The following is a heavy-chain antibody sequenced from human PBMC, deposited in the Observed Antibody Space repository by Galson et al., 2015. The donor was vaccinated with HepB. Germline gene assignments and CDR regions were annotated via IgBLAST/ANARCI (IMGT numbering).Heavy chain of an antibody. J-gene: IGHJ4*02. D-gene: IGHD3-16*01. CDR2: ISSSSSYT. CDR3: ARKGGFYALDH. V-gene: IGHV3-11*06. Sequence: SLRLSCAASGFTFSDYYVSWIRQAPGKGLECVSYISSSSSYTNYADSVKGRFTISRDNAKNTLYLQMNSLRAEDTAVYYCARKGGFYALDHWGQGTLVTVSS. CDR1: GFTFSDYY.